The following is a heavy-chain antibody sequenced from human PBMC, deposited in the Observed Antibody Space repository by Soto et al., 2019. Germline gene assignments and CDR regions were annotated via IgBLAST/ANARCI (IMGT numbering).Heavy chain of an antibody. J-gene: IGHJ4*02. V-gene: IGHV4-59*08. CDR2: IYYSGST. Sequence: ASETLSLTCTVSGGSISIYYWSWIRQPPGKGLEWIGYIYYSGSTNYNPSLKSRVTISVDTSKNQFSLKLSSVTAADTAVYYCASNYGDYVQMSNWGQGTLVTVSS. CDR1: GGSISIYY. D-gene: IGHD4-17*01. CDR3: ASNYGDYVQMSN.